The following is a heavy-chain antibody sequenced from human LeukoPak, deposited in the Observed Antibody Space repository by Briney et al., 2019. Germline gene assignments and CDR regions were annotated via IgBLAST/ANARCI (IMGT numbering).Heavy chain of an antibody. Sequence: GASVKVSCKASGYTFTGYYMHWVRRAPGQGLEWMGWIIPNSGGTNYAQKFQGRVTMTRDTSISTAYMELSRLRFDDTAVYYCHYYYYGMDVWGQGTTVTVSS. CDR2: IIPNSGGT. V-gene: IGHV1-2*02. CDR1: GYTFTGYY. CDR3: HYYYYGMDV. J-gene: IGHJ6*02.